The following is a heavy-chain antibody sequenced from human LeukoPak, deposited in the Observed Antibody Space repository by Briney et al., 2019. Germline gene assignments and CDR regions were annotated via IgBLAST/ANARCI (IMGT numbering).Heavy chain of an antibody. J-gene: IGHJ4*02. CDR2: ISVSGGNT. CDR1: GFTFSNYA. CDR3: AREPSGWRHFDY. D-gene: IGHD6-19*01. Sequence: GALRLSCAASGFTFSNYAMSWVRQAPGKGLEWVSSISVSGGNTYYADSVKGRFTISRDNAKNSLYLQMNSLRAEDTAVYYCAREPSGWRHFDYWGQGTLVTVSS. V-gene: IGHV3-23*01.